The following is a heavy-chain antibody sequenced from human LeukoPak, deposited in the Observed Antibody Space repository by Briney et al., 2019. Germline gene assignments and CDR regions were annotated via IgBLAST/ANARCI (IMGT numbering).Heavy chain of an antibody. CDR1: GFTFSSYA. CDR2: ISGTGGST. V-gene: IGHV3-23*01. J-gene: IGHJ4*02. CDR3: AKLGGLYCSGGSCYIDY. D-gene: IGHD2-15*01. Sequence: PGGSLRLSCAASGFTFSSYAMSWVRQAPGKGLEWVSAISGTGGSTYYADSVKGRFTISRDNSKNTLYLPMNSLRAEDTAVYYCAKLGGLYCSGGSCYIDYWGQGTLVTVSS.